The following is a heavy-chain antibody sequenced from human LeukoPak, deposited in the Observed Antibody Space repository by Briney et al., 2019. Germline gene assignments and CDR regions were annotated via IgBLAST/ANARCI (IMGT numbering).Heavy chain of an antibody. J-gene: IGHJ4*02. CDR1: GGSFSTHP. CDR3: AREASGTSSPMAN. D-gene: IGHD1-14*01. CDR2: IYPMLGVD. V-gene: IGHV1-69*04. Sequence: ASVTVSCMVSGGSFSTHPVSWVRQAPGQGLEWMGRIYPMLGVDNYAQRFQGRVTITADKSTGTAYMELNSLTSEETAVYYCAREASGTSSPMANWGQGTLVTVSS.